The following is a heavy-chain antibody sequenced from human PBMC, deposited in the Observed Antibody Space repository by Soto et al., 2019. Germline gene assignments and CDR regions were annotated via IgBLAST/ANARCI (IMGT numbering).Heavy chain of an antibody. V-gene: IGHV1-3*01. CDR2: INAGNGNT. D-gene: IGHD2-2*01. J-gene: IGHJ3*02. CDR1: GYTFTSYA. CDR3: ARLKDIVVVPAAMQTAGGAFDI. Sequence: GASVKVSCKASGYTFTSYAMHWVRQAPGQRLGWMGWINAGNGNTKYSQKFQGRVTITRDTSASTAYMELSSLRSEDTAVYYCARLKDIVVVPAAMQTAGGAFDIWGQGTMVTVSS.